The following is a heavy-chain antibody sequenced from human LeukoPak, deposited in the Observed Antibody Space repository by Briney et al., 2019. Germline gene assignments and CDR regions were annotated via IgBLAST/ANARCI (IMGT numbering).Heavy chain of an antibody. D-gene: IGHD3-10*01. CDR3: ARIRCSGSGSSACGYAFDI. CDR2: ISAYNGNT. J-gene: IGHJ3*02. Sequence: ASVKVSCKASGYTFTSYGISWVRQAPGQGLEWMGWISAYNGNTNYAQKLQGRVTMTTDTSTSTAYMELRSLRSDDTAVYYCARIRCSGSGSSACGYAFDIWGQGTMVTVSS. CDR1: GYTFTSYG. V-gene: IGHV1-18*01.